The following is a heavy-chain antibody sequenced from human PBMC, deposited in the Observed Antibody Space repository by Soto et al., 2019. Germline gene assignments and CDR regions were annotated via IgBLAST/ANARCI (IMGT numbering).Heavy chain of an antibody. Sequence: QVQLQQWGAGLLKPSETLSLTCAVYGGSFSGYSWSWIRQPPGKGLEWSGEINHSGSTNYNPSLKSRVTISVDTSKNQFSLKLTSVTAADTAVYYCARDSSGYYYLLNFDYWGQGALVTVSS. CDR1: GGSFSGYS. D-gene: IGHD3-22*01. J-gene: IGHJ4*02. CDR2: INHSGST. CDR3: ARDSSGYYYLLNFDY. V-gene: IGHV4-34*01.